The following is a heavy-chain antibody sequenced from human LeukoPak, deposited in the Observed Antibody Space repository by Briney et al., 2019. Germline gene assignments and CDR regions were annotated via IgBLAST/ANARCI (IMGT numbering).Heavy chain of an antibody. CDR2: ISSSSSYI. Sequence: NPGRSLRLSCAASGFTFSSYSMNWVRQAPGKGLEWVSSISSSSSYIYYADSVKGRFTISRDNAKNSLYLQMNSLRVEDTAMYYCARVGCSGGRCPGYGMDVWGQGTTVTVSS. J-gene: IGHJ6*02. CDR1: GFTFSSYS. D-gene: IGHD2-15*01. V-gene: IGHV3-21*01. CDR3: ARVGCSGGRCPGYGMDV.